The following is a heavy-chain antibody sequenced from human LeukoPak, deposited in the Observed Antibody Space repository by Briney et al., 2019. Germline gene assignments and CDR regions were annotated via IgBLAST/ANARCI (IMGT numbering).Heavy chain of an antibody. CDR1: GFDFSTYA. J-gene: IGHJ4*02. CDR2: ISTTSTYI. D-gene: IGHD6-6*01. CDR3: ARAPLGAARLMD. V-gene: IGHV3-21*04. Sequence: GGSLRLSCAASGFDFSTYAINWVRQAPGKGLEWVSSISTTSTYIFYADSLKGRFTISRDNAKHSLYLQMNSLRAADTAVYYCARAPLGAARLMDWGQGTLVTVS.